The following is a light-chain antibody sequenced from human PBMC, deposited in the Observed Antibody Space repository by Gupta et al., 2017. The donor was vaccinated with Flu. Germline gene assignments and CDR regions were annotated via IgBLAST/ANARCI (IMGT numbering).Light chain of an antibody. CDR3: QQSHSPPYT. J-gene: IGKJ2*01. CDR1: QNINTY. V-gene: IGKV1-39*01. Sequence: DIQMTQSPSSLSASVGDRVTITCRASQNINTYVNWYHQKPGEGPKFLIYGASRLQSGVPSRFSGSGSGTDFTLTISRLQPEDFGTYYCQQSHSPPYTFGQGTKVDI. CDR2: GAS.